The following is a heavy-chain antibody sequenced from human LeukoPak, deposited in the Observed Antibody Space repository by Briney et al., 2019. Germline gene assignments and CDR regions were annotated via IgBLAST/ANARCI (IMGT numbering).Heavy chain of an antibody. CDR2: IYSGGST. V-gene: IGHV3-66*01. D-gene: IGHD2-15*01. CDR1: GFTFSSYW. Sequence: GGSLRLSCAASGFTFSSYWMSWVRQAPGKGLEWVSVIYSGGSTFYADSVEGRFTISRDNSKNTLYLQMNSLRAEDTAVYYCASDSYSPEYFQHWGQGTLVTVSS. J-gene: IGHJ1*01. CDR3: ASDSYSPEYFQH.